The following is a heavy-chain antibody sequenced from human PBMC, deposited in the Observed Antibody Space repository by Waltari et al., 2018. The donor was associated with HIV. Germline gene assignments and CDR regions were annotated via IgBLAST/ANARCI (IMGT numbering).Heavy chain of an antibody. D-gene: IGHD2-15*01. V-gene: IGHV4-30-2*01. CDR2: IYHSGST. CDR1: GGSISSGGYS. CDR3: ARVLKGGGYCSGGSCYKGNWFDP. J-gene: IGHJ5*02. Sequence: QLQLQESGSGLVKPSQTLSLTCAVSGGSISSGGYSWSWIRQPPGKGLEWIGYIYHSGSTYYNPSLKSRVTISVDRSKNQFSLKLSSVTAADTAVYYCARVLKGGGYCSGGSCYKGNWFDPWGQGTLVTVSS.